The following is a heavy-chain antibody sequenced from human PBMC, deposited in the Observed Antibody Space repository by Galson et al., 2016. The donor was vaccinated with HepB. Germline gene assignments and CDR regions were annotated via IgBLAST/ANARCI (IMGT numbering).Heavy chain of an antibody. J-gene: IGHJ6*02. CDR1: GFSLTFSDRGVG. CDR3: AHINYRTDRVMDV. CDR2: IYWDDDK. V-gene: IGHV2-5*02. D-gene: IGHD3-16*02. Sequence: PALVKPTQTLTLTCTFSGFSLTFSDRGVGVGWVRQPPGKALEWLAVIYWDDDKEYSPSLKTRLTLTKDTSKNQVVFTLTNVDPVDTATYYCAHINYRTDRVMDVWGQGTTVTVSS.